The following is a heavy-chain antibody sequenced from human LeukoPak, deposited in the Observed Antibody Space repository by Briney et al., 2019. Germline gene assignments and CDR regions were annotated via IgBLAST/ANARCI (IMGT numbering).Heavy chain of an antibody. Sequence: GGSLRLSCAVSGFTFSSYAVCWVRHAPGKGLGWVSPISGSGGRTNYADSVKGRDTAYRDNPKNTVTLQRNSLRHEDTVIYNCAKRAVAGTINYYYDMDVWGKGTTVTVSS. V-gene: IGHV3-23*01. J-gene: IGHJ6*03. D-gene: IGHD6-19*01. CDR2: ISGSGGRT. CDR1: GFTFSSYA. CDR3: AKRAVAGTINYYYDMDV.